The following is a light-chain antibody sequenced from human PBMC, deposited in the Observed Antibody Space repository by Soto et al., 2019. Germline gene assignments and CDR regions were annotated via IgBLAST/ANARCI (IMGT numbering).Light chain of an antibody. J-gene: IGKJ2*01. Sequence: DIQMTQSPSSMSASVGDRVTITCRASQSISSYLNWYQQKPGKAPKLLIYAASSLQSVVPSRFSVSGSGTDFTLTISSLQPEDFATYSCQQSYSTPYTFGQGTKLETK. V-gene: IGKV1-39*01. CDR2: AAS. CDR1: QSISSY. CDR3: QQSYSTPYT.